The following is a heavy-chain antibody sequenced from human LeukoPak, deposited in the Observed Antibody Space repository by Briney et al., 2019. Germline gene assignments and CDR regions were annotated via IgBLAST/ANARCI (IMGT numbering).Heavy chain of an antibody. CDR1: GFTFSDYY. V-gene: IGHV3-11*06. D-gene: IGHD4-17*01. Sequence: GGSPRLSCAASGFTFSDYYMSWIRQAPGKGLEWVSYISSSSSYTNYADSVKGRFTISRDNAKNSLYLQMNSLRAEDTAVYYCARTRGDYGDYNWFDPWGQGTLVTVSS. J-gene: IGHJ5*02. CDR2: ISSSSSYT. CDR3: ARTRGDYGDYNWFDP.